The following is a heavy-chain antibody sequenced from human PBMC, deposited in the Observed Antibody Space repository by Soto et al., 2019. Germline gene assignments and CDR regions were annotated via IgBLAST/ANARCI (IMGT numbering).Heavy chain of an antibody. CDR2: ISGSGGST. V-gene: IGHV3-23*01. CDR1: GFTFSSYA. CDR3: VRTSLVVAAATREDY. J-gene: IGHJ4*02. D-gene: IGHD2-15*01. Sequence: GGSLRLSCAASGFTFSSYAMSWVRQARGKGLEWVSAISGSGGSTYYADSVKGRFTISRDNSKNTLYLQMNSLRAEDTAVYYCVRTSLVVAAATREDYWGQGTLVTVSS.